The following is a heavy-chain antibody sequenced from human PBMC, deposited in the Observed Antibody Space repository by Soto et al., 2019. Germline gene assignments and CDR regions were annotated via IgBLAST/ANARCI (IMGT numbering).Heavy chain of an antibody. CDR2: ITGSGGNT. J-gene: IGHJ3*02. CDR3: AKDRGEGELEGPTAFDI. D-gene: IGHD1-1*01. V-gene: IGHV3-23*01. Sequence: EGQLLESGGGLVQPGGSLRLSCAASGFTFSSYAMIWVRQAPGKGLEYVSSITGSGGNTYYAESLQGRFTISRDNAKNTLSLQVTSLRAEDTATYYCAKDRGEGELEGPTAFDIWGPGTMVTVSS. CDR1: GFTFSSYA.